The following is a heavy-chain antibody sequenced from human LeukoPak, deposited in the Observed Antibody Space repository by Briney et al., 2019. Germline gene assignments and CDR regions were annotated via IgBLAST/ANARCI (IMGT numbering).Heavy chain of an antibody. CDR3: ARGDFDY. CDR2: AFSDGRT. V-gene: IGHV3-53*01. Sequence: GGSLRLSCAASGITVSTNYMSWDRQAPGKGLEWVSIAFSDGRTFYADSVKGRFTISRDSSKNTVFLQMNSLRAEDTAVYYCARGDFDYWGQGTLVTVSS. CDR1: GITVSTNY. J-gene: IGHJ4*02.